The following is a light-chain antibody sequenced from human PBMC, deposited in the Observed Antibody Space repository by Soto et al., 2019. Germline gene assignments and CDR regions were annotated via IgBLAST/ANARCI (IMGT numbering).Light chain of an antibody. CDR2: DAS. J-gene: IGKJ2*01. CDR3: QQRSNWPPYT. V-gene: IGKV3-11*01. Sequence: EIVLTQSPATLSLSPGERATLSCRASQSVSSYLAWYQQKAGQAPRLLIYDASNRATGIPARFSASWSGTDLTLTISSLEPEDSAVYYCQQRSNWPPYTFGQGTKLEIK. CDR1: QSVSSY.